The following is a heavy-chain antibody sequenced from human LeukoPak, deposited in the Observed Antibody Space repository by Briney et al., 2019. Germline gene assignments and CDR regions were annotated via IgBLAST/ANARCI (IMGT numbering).Heavy chain of an antibody. V-gene: IGHV4-38-2*02. J-gene: IGHJ3*02. CDR1: GYSISSGYY. CDR3: ARDAATIDFYAFDI. Sequence: SETLSLTCTVSGYSISSGYYWGWIRQPPGKGLEWIGSIYHSGSTHYNPSLKSRVTISVDTSKNQFSLKLSSVTAADTAVYYCARDAATIDFYAFDIWGQGTMVTVSS. CDR2: IYHSGST. D-gene: IGHD1-26*01.